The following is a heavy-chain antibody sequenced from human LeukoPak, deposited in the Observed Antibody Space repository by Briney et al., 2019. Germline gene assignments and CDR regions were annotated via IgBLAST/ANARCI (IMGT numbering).Heavy chain of an antibody. Sequence: GGSLRLSCTASGFTFSSYWMSWVRQAPGKGLEWVANIRQDGGLKHYVDSVKGRFTISRDNAENSLYLQMNSLRAEDAAVYYCAREIVGAIKSYFDYWGQGTLVTASS. CDR3: AREIVGAIKSYFDY. D-gene: IGHD1-26*01. CDR2: IRQDGGLK. J-gene: IGHJ4*02. CDR1: GFTFSSYW. V-gene: IGHV3-7*01.